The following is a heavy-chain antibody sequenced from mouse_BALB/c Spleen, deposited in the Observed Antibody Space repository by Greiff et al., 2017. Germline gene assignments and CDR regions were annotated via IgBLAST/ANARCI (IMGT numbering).Heavy chain of an antibody. CDR2: INPSTGYT. J-gene: IGHJ2*01. V-gene: IGHV1-7*01. CDR3: ARCDYSFDY. CDR1: GYTFTSYW. D-gene: IGHD2-4*01. Sequence: VQLQQSGAELAKPGASVKMSCKASGYTFTSYWMHWVKQRPGQGLEWIGYINPSTGYTEYNQKFKDKATLTADKSSSTAYMQLSSLTSEDSAVYYCARCDYSFDYWGQGTTLTVSS.